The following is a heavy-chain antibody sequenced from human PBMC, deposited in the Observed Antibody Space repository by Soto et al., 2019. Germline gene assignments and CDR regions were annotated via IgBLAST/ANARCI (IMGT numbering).Heavy chain of an antibody. Sequence: PGGSLKLSCAASGFTFSSYAMHWVRQAPGKGLEWVAVISYDGSNKYYADSVTGRFTISRDNSKNTLYLQMNSLRAEDTAVYYCARGPVCIQLWFNFDYWGQGTLVTVSS. CDR3: ARGPVCIQLWFNFDY. CDR1: GFTFSSYA. CDR2: ISYDGSNK. J-gene: IGHJ4*02. V-gene: IGHV3-30-3*01. D-gene: IGHD5-18*01.